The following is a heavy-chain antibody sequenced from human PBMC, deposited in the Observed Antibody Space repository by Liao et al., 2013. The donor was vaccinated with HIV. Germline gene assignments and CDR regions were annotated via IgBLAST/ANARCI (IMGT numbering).Heavy chain of an antibody. CDR1: GASISSYY. Sequence: QVQLQESGPGLVKSSETLSLTCTVSGASISSYYWSWIRQPAGKGLEWIGEINHSGKTTTTRPQESSHHISGHVQEPVLLKLNSVTAADTAVYYCARGPRGTVTGPVRFDYWGQGTLVTVSS. CDR2: INHSGKT. D-gene: IGHD6-19*01. J-gene: IGHJ4*02. CDR3: ARGPRGTVTGPVRFDY. V-gene: IGHV4-59*12.